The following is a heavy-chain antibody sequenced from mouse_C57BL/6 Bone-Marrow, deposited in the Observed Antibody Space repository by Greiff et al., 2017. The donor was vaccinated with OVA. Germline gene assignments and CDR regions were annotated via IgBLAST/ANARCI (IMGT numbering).Heavy chain of an antibody. V-gene: IGHV1-81*01. Sequence: VQLQESGAELARPGASVKLSCKASGYTFTSYGISWVKQRTGQGLEWIGEIYPRSGNTYYNEKFKGKATLTADKSSSTAYMELRSLTSEDSAVYFCARRPLRAMDYWGQGTSVTVSS. CDR2: IYPRSGNT. J-gene: IGHJ4*01. CDR1: GYTFTSYG. CDR3: ARRPLRAMDY.